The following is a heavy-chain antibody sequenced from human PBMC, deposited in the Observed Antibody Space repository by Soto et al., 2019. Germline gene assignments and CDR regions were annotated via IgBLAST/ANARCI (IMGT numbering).Heavy chain of an antibody. V-gene: IGHV3-9*01. J-gene: IGHJ4*02. Sequence: EVQLVESGGGLVHPGGSMRLSCSGSEFTLDDYAMHWGLQAPGKGLEWVACMRWRSGYTGYADSVKARFTISRDNAKNSLYLEMNSLSPEDTALHDCVNDKSLGGEVSTYYFCYWGQGTLVTVSS. CDR1: EFTLDDYA. CDR2: MRWRSGYT. CDR3: VNDKSLGGEVSTYYFCY. D-gene: IGHD2-21*01.